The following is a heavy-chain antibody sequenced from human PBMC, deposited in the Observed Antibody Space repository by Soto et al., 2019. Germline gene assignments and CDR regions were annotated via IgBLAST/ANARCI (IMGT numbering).Heavy chain of an antibody. CDR3: ARKAWVRFDF. D-gene: IGHD3-16*01. J-gene: IGHJ4*02. V-gene: IGHV4-4*02. CDR2: VFHSGDT. Sequence: SETLSLTCAASGAPISGSVWWTWVRQPPGKGLEWIGEVFHSGDTYYNPSLKSRLTMSVDTSRSQFSLELHSVTAADTAVYYCARKAWVRFDFWGQGALVTVSS. CDR1: GAPISGSVW.